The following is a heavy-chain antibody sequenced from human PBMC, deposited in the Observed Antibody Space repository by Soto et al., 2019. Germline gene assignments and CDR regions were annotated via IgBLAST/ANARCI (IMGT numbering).Heavy chain of an antibody. J-gene: IGHJ6*02. D-gene: IGHD2-2*01. CDR3: ARDPPNDKTQLDYGMDV. CDR2: ISARGGST. V-gene: IGHV3-23*01. CDR1: GFTFSSYT. Sequence: PGGSLRLSCAASGFTFSSYTMNWVRQAPGKGLEWVSLISARGGSTYYADSVKGRFTISRDNSKNTLYLQKNSLRAEDTGVYYCARDPPNDKTQLDYGMDVWGQGTAVTVSS.